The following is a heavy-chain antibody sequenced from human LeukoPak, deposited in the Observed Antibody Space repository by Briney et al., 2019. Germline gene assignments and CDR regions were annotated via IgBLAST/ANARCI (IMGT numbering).Heavy chain of an antibody. CDR3: ARASPPYYYDSSGYYLDY. V-gene: IGHV3-43*02. Sequence: GGSLRLSCAASGFTFDDYAMHWVRQAPGKGLEWVSLISGDGGSTYYADSVKGRFTISRDNAKNSLYLQMNSLRAEDTAVYYCARASPPYYYDSSGYYLDYWGQGTLVTVSS. D-gene: IGHD3-22*01. J-gene: IGHJ4*02. CDR1: GFTFDDYA. CDR2: ISGDGGST.